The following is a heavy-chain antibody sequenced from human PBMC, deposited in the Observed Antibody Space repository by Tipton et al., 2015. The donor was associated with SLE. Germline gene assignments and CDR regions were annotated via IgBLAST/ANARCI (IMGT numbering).Heavy chain of an antibody. CDR1: GGSFSGYY. CDR2: INHSGST. V-gene: IGHV4-34*01. CDR3: ASGQNWFDL. J-gene: IGHJ2*01. D-gene: IGHD1-1*01. Sequence: TLSLTCAVYGGSFSGYYWSWIRQPPGKGLEWIGEINHSGSTNYNPSLKSRVTISVDTSKNQFSLKLRSVTAADTAVYYCASGQNWFDLWGRGTLVTVSS.